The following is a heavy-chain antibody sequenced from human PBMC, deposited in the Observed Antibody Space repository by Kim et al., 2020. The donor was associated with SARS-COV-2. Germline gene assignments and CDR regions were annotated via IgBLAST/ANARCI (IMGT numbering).Heavy chain of an antibody. CDR2: IKQDGSEK. Sequence: GGSLRLSCAASGFTFSSYWMSWVRQAPGKGLEWVANIKQDGSEKYYVDSVKGRFTISRDNAKNSLYLQMNSLRAEDTAVYYCARFHRTKYQLPSYSSDAFDIWGQGTMVTVSS. CDR1: GFTFSSYW. D-gene: IGHD2-2*01. V-gene: IGHV3-7*01. CDR3: ARFHRTKYQLPSYSSDAFDI. J-gene: IGHJ3*02.